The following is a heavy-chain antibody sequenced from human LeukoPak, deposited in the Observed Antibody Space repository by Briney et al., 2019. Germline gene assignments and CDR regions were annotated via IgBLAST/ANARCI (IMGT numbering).Heavy chain of an antibody. J-gene: IGHJ5*02. Sequence: SETLSLTCTVYGGSISSGDYYWSWIRQPPGKGLEWIGYIFYSGSTYYNPYLKSRVTISVDTSKNQFSLKLSSVAAADTAVYYCARAPNKGYCSSTSCYYLDPGGQGTLVTVSS. V-gene: IGHV4-30-4*08. CDR1: GGSISSGDYY. CDR3: ARAPNKGYCSSTSCYYLDP. D-gene: IGHD2-2*01. CDR2: IFYSGST.